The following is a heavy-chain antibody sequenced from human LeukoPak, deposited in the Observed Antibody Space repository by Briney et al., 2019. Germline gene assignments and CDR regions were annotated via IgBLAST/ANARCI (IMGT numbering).Heavy chain of an antibody. J-gene: IGHJ6*02. CDR2: ISEDGNKK. CDR1: GFTLSTYG. V-gene: IGHV3-30*18. Sequence: GGSLRLSCAVSGFTLSTYGMHWVRQAPGKGLEWVAEISEDGNKKSYGQSVKGRLTISKDTAKSTLFLQMNSLRVEDTAVYYCAKVGRLSFFDVPYYYGMDVWGQGTTVTVSS. D-gene: IGHD3/OR15-3a*01. CDR3: AKVGRLSFFDVPYYYGMDV.